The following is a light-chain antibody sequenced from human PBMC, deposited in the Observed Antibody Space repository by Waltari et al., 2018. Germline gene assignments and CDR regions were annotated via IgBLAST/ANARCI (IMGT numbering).Light chain of an antibody. CDR1: SADVGGYNY. J-gene: IGLJ1*01. Sequence: QSAPTQPASVSGSPGQSITISCTGTSADVGGYNYVSWYQQYPGKAPQLMIYEVSFRPSGISNRFSGSKSGNTATLTISGLQAEDEADYYCSSKTSASGVFGTGTTVTVL. V-gene: IGLV2-14*01. CDR2: EVS. CDR3: SSKTSASGV.